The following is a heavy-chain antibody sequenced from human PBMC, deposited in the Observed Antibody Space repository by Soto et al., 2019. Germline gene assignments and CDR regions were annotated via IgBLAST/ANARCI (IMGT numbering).Heavy chain of an antibody. CDR2: IKSKSAGGTT. CDR3: ARGHRSSGKIFDS. CDR1: GFTFSNAW. J-gene: IGHJ4*02. D-gene: IGHD3-22*01. Sequence: EVQLVESGGGLVKPGGSVRLSCAASGFTFSNAWMSWVRQAPGKGLEWVGRIKSKSAGGTTEYDAPVKDRFTISRDDSKNTLYLQMNSPKIEDTAVYYCARGHRSSGKIFDSWGQGTLVTVSS. V-gene: IGHV3-15*01.